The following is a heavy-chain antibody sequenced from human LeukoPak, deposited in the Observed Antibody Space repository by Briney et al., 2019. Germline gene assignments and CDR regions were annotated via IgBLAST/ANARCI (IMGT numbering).Heavy chain of an antibody. J-gene: IGHJ4*02. CDR2: ISSSSRTI. D-gene: IGHD3-16*01. CDR1: GFTFSSYG. V-gene: IGHV3-48*04. CDR3: TRDGSGYATS. Sequence: PGGSLRLSCAASGFTFSSYGLNWVRQAPGKGLDWVSYISSSSRTIYYADSVKGRFTISRDNAKNSMYLQMNSLRAEDTAVYYCTRDGSGYATSWGQGTLVSVSS.